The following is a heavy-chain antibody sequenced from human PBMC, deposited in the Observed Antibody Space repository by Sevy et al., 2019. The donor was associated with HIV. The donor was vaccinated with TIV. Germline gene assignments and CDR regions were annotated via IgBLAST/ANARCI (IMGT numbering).Heavy chain of an antibody. J-gene: IGHJ5*01. CDR2: RHYSGIT. D-gene: IGHD3-16*01. CDR3: ARESGGVEVTMIKGFDP. CDR1: GDSISSADYY. Sequence: SETLSLTCTVSGDSISSADYYWSWIRQHPGKGLEWIGYRHYSGITYYSPSLKSRVLMSVDRSKNQLSLELTSVTAADTAVYYCARESGGVEVTMIKGFDPWGQGILVTVSS. V-gene: IGHV4-31*03.